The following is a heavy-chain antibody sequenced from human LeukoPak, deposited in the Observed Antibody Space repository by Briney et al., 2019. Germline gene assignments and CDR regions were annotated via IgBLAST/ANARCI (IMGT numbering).Heavy chain of an antibody. CDR2: INIDGSIT. V-gene: IGHV3-74*01. Sequence: SGWSLRLSCAASGFTFSNYWMHWVRQAPGKGLVWVSRINIDGSITTHADSVKGRFTISRDNAKNTVYLQMNSLRDEDTAVYFCARVGHGSSWFESWGQGALVTVSS. D-gene: IGHD6-13*01. J-gene: IGHJ5*01. CDR3: ARVGHGSSWFES. CDR1: GFTFSNYW.